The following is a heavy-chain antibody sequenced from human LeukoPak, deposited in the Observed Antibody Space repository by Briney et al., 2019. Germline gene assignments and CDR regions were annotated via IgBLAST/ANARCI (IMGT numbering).Heavy chain of an antibody. Sequence: ASVKVSCKASGYTFTGYYMHWVRQAPGQGLEWMGWISAYNGNTNYAQKLQGRVTMTTDTSTSTAYMELRRLRSDDTAVYYCAGGADTGMGGGFDYWGQGTLVTVSS. D-gene: IGHD5-18*01. CDR2: ISAYNGNT. J-gene: IGHJ4*02. CDR3: AGGADTGMGGGFDY. V-gene: IGHV1-18*04. CDR1: GYTFTGYY.